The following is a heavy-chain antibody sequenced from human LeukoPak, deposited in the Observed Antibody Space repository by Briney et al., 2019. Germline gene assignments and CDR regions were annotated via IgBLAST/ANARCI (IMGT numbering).Heavy chain of an antibody. D-gene: IGHD3-3*02. Sequence: SETLSLTCTVPGGSMISHYWSWIRQPPGKGLEWLGYISHIGSTNYSPSLKSRVTISVDTSKNQFSLRLSSVTAADTAVYFCAGDQLALNALNLWGQGTMVSVSS. CDR1: GGSMISHY. CDR2: ISHIGST. V-gene: IGHV4-59*11. J-gene: IGHJ3*01. CDR3: AGDQLALNALNL.